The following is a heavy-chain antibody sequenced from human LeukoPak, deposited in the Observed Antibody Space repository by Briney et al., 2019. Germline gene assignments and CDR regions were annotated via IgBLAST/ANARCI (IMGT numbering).Heavy chain of an antibody. Sequence: GGSLRLSCAASGFTVSANHMSWVRQTPGKGLEWVSTIYSGGSIYYADSVKGRFTISRDNSKNTLYLQMNSLTVEDTAVYYCARDPIKPYYDSSGYLDYWGQGTLVTVSS. CDR3: ARDPIKPYYDSSGYLDY. V-gene: IGHV3-53*01. J-gene: IGHJ4*02. D-gene: IGHD3-22*01. CDR2: IYSGGSI. CDR1: GFTVSANH.